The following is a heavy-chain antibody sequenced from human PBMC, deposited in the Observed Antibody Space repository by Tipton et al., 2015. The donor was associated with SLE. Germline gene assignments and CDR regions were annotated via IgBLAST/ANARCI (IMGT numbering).Heavy chain of an antibody. V-gene: IGHV4-59*08. Sequence: TLSLTCTVSGGSISSHYWSWIRRPPGKALEWIAYINYSGSTNYNPSLKSRVTISVDTSKNQFSLKLTSVTAADTAVYYCAGKRGYKHLFDYWGQGTLVTVSS. J-gene: IGHJ4*02. D-gene: IGHD5-24*01. CDR2: INYSGST. CDR1: GGSISSHY. CDR3: AGKRGYKHLFDY.